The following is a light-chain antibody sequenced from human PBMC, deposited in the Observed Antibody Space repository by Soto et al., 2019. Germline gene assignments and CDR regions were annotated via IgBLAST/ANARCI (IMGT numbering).Light chain of an antibody. J-gene: IGKJ1*01. V-gene: IGKV3-20*01. Sequence: EIRLTRSRSTRPLSPGEGVTLSCRASQSVSSSYLAWYQQKPGQAPRLLIYGASSRATGIPDRFSGSGSGTEFTLTISSLQSEDFAVYYCQQYNDWPRTFSQGTKVDNK. CDR1: QSVSSSY. CDR3: QQYNDWPRT. CDR2: GAS.